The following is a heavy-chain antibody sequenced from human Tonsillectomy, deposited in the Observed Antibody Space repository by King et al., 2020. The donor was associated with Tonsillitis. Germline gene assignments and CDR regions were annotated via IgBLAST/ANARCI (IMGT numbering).Heavy chain of an antibody. V-gene: IGHV4-34*01. D-gene: IGHD3-3*01. Sequence: VQLQPWGAGLLKPSETLSLPFAVYGGSFMDYYAGLIRQPPGKGLDWLGKNSHNVNPNYNPSLKSRVTISVDTSKRQVSLNLTSVTAADTAVYYCARGKYDFWSGYPDYFDYWGQGTLVTVSS. CDR3: ARGKYDFWSGYPDYFDY. J-gene: IGHJ4*02. CDR2: NSHNVNP. CDR1: GGSFMDYY.